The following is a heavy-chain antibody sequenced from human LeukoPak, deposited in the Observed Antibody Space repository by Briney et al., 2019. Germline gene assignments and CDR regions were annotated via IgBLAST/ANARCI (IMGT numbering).Heavy chain of an antibody. CDR3: ARRGYVWGSLGY. CDR1: GYTFTSYA. CDR2: INAGNGNT. D-gene: IGHD3-16*01. Sequence: ASVKVSCKASGYTFTSYAMHWVRQAPGQRLEWMGWINAGNGNTKYSQEFQGRVTISRDTSASTVYMELSSLRSEDMAVYYCARRGYVWGSLGYWGQGTLVTVSS. J-gene: IGHJ4*02. V-gene: IGHV1-3*03.